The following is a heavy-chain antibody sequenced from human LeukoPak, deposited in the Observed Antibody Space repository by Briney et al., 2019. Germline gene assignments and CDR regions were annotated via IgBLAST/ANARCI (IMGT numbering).Heavy chain of an antibody. V-gene: IGHV4-39*07. CDR3: PRGAVGKGYPFDT. D-gene: IGHD2-15*01. J-gene: IGHJ4*02. CDR1: GGSISNGDYY. Sequence: SETLSLTCTVSGGSISNGDYYWGWIRQPPGKGLEWIGSIYYSGSTYYNPSLKSRVTISVDTSKNQFSLKLSSVTAADTAVYSWPRGAVGKGYPFDTGGQGTLVTVSS. CDR2: IYYSGST.